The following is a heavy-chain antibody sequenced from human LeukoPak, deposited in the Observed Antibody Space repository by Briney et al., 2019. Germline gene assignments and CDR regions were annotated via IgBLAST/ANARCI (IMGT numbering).Heavy chain of an antibody. CDR3: ARARDKDYGDLN. J-gene: IGHJ4*02. V-gene: IGHV3-66*01. Sequence: PGGSLRLSCAASGFTVTSNYMSWVRQAPGKGLEWVSVIYSGGTTYYADSVKGRFTISRDNSKNTVYLQMNSLRAEDTAVYYCARARDKDYGDLNWGQGTLVTVSS. CDR2: IYSGGTT. CDR1: GFTVTSNY. D-gene: IGHD4-17*01.